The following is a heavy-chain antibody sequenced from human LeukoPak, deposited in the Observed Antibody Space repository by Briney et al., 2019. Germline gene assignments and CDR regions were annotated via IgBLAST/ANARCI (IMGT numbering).Heavy chain of an antibody. J-gene: IGHJ4*02. Sequence: TGGSLRLSCAASGFTFSSHWMHWVRQASGKGPVCVSRIKSDGSSTSYADSVKGRFTISRDNAKNTLYLQMNSLRAEDTAVYYCARGPDRSGYYVGDYWGQGTLVTVSS. CDR1: GFTFSSHW. V-gene: IGHV3-74*01. CDR2: IKSDGSST. D-gene: IGHD3-22*01. CDR3: ARGPDRSGYYVGDY.